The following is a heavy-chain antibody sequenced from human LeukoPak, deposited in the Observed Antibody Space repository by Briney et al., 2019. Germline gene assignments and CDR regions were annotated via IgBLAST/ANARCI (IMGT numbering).Heavy chain of an antibody. J-gene: IGHJ6*03. Sequence: PGGSLRLSCAASGFTFSSYAMSWVRQAPGKGLEWVSAISGSGGSTYYADSVKGRFTISRDNSKNTLYLQMNSLRAEDTAVYYCAKAPQDIVVVVAATDFYYIDVWGKGTTVTVSS. D-gene: IGHD2-15*01. V-gene: IGHV3-23*01. CDR2: ISGSGGST. CDR3: AKAPQDIVVVVAATDFYYIDV. CDR1: GFTFSSYA.